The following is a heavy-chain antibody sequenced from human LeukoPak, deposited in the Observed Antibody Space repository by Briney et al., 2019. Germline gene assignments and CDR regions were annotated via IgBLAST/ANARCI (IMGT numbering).Heavy chain of an antibody. Sequence: KTSETLSLTCAVYGGSFSGYYWSWIRQPPGKGLEWIGEINHSGSTNYNPSLKSRVTISVDTSKNQFSLKLSSVTAADTAVYYCARHPSSAVVPAAMWFDYWGQGTLVTVSS. J-gene: IGHJ4*02. CDR1: GGSFSGYY. V-gene: IGHV4-34*01. CDR3: ARHPSSAVVPAAMWFDY. CDR2: INHSGST. D-gene: IGHD2-2*01.